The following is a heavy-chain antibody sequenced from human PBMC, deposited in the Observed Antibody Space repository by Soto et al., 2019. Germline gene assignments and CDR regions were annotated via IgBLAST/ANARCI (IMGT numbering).Heavy chain of an antibody. CDR2: ISGSGGST. Sequence: GGSLRLSCAAFGFTFSSYAMSWVRQAPGKGLEWVSAISGSGGSTYYADSVKGRFTISRDNSKNTLYLQMNSLRAEDTAVYYCAKGWRYLTYYFDYWGQGTLVTVSS. D-gene: IGHD1-1*01. V-gene: IGHV3-23*01. CDR3: AKGWRYLTYYFDY. CDR1: GFTFSSYA. J-gene: IGHJ4*02.